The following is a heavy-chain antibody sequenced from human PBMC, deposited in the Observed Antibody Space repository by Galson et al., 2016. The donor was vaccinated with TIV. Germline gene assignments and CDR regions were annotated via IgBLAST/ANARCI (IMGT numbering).Heavy chain of an antibody. Sequence: SVKVSCKASGGTLTSYAISWVRQAPGQGLEWMGGIIPLSHTPNYAQKYHDRITIVADKSTGTVYMELRRLTSEDTAVYYCVNIQKTNTYDSWGRGTLVTVSS. CDR2: IIPLSHTP. V-gene: IGHV1-69*06. J-gene: IGHJ4*02. CDR3: VNIQKTNTYDS. D-gene: IGHD2-15*01. CDR1: GGTLTSYA.